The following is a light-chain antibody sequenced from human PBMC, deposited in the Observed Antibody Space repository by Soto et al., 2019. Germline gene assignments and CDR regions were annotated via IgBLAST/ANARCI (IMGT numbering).Light chain of an antibody. V-gene: IGKV2-28*01. Sequence: DIVMTQSPLSLPVTPGEPASISCRSSQSLLHSSGYSFLDWYLQKPGQSPHLLIYLGSNRASGVPDTFSGSGSDTDFTLRISRVEAEDVGVYFCMQALQTPFTFGPGTKVDIK. CDR1: QSLLHSSGYSF. J-gene: IGKJ3*01. CDR3: MQALQTPFT. CDR2: LGS.